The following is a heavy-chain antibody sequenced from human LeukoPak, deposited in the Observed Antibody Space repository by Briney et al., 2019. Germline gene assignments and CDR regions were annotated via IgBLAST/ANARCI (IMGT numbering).Heavy chain of an antibody. Sequence: SETLSLTCTVSGGSISSYYWSWIRQPPGKGLEWIGYIYYSGSTYYNPSLKSRVTISVDTSKNQFSLKLSSVTAADTAVYYCARGVVYYGMDVWGQGTTVTVSS. CDR2: IYYSGST. D-gene: IGHD2-21*01. J-gene: IGHJ6*02. CDR3: ARGVVYYGMDV. V-gene: IGHV4-30-4*01. CDR1: GGSISSYY.